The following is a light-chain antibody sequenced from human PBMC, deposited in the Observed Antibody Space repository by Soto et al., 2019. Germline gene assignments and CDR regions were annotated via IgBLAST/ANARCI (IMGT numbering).Light chain of an antibody. CDR1: QSISSW. Sequence: DIQMTQSPSTLSASVGDRVTITCRASQSISSWLAWYQQNPGKAPKLLIYGASNLQSGVPSRFSGSGSGTQFTLTISSLQPDDFATYYCQQYNTYSYTFGQGTKVDIK. CDR2: GAS. V-gene: IGKV1-5*01. CDR3: QQYNTYSYT. J-gene: IGKJ2*01.